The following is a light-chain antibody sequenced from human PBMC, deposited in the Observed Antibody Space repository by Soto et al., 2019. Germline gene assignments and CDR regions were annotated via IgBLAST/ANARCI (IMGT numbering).Light chain of an antibody. CDR3: SSYTSSSPYV. Sequence: QSVLTQPASVSGSPGQSITLSCTGTSSDVGGYNYVSWYQQHPGKAPKLMIYDVSNRPSGVSNRFSGSKSGNTASLTISGLQAEDEADYYCSSYTSSSPYVFGTGTKVTV. CDR2: DVS. CDR1: SSDVGGYNY. J-gene: IGLJ1*01. V-gene: IGLV2-14*01.